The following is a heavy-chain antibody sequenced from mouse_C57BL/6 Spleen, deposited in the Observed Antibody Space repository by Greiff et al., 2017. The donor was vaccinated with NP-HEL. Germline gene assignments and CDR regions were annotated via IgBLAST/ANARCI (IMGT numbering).Heavy chain of an antibody. CDR1: GYTFTDYY. CDR3: ARIGIYYYGTSYAMDY. D-gene: IGHD1-1*01. Sequence: EVQLQQSGPELVKPGASVKISCKASGYTFTDYYMNWVKQSHGKSLEWIGDINPNNGGTSYNQKFKGKATLTVDKSSSTAYMELRSLTSEDSAVYYCARIGIYYYGTSYAMDYWGQGTSVTVSS. V-gene: IGHV1-26*01. J-gene: IGHJ4*01. CDR2: INPNNGGT.